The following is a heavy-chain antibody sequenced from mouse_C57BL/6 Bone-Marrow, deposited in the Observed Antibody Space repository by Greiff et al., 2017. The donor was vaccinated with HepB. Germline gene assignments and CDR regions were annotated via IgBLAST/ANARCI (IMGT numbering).Heavy chain of an antibody. V-gene: IGHV3-6*01. Sequence: EVQLVESGPGLVKPSQSLSLTCSVTGYSITSGYYWNWIRQFPGNKLEWMGYISYDGSNNYNPSLKNRISITRDTSKNQFFLKLNSVTTEDTATYYCASHDGYLWFAYWGQGTLVTVSA. CDR1: GYSITSGYY. D-gene: IGHD2-3*01. J-gene: IGHJ3*01. CDR2: ISYDGSN. CDR3: ASHDGYLWFAY.